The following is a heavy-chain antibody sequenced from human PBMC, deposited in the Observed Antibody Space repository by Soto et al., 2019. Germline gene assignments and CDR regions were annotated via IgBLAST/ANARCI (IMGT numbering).Heavy chain of an antibody. J-gene: IGHJ4*02. D-gene: IGHD1-26*01. Sequence: QVQLVESGGGVVQPGRSLRLSCAASGFTFSSYGMHWVRQAPGKGLEWVAVISYDGSNKYYADSVKGRFTISRDNSKNALYLQMNSLRAEDTAVYYFAKIVSGSDGRDYWGQGTLVTVSS. CDR2: ISYDGSNK. CDR3: AKIVSGSDGRDY. V-gene: IGHV3-30*18. CDR1: GFTFSSYG.